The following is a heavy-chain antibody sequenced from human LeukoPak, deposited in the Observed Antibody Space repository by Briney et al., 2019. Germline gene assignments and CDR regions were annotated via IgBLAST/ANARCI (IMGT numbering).Heavy chain of an antibody. D-gene: IGHD6-6*01. J-gene: IGHJ5*02. CDR2: IYYSGST. V-gene: IGHV4-39*07. Sequence: SETLSLTCTVSGGSISSSSYYWGWIRQPPGKGLDCIVSIYYSGSTYYNPSLKSRVTISVDTSKNQFSLKLSSVTAADTAVYYCARGRASIAARFDPWGQGTLVTVSS. CDR1: GGSISSSSYY. CDR3: ARGRASIAARFDP.